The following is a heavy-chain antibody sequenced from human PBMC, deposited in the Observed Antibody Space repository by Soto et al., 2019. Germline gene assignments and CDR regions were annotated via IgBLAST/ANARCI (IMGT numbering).Heavy chain of an antibody. V-gene: IGHV4-39*01. CDR2: IYYSGST. J-gene: IGHJ6*02. Sequence: PSETLSPTCTVSGGSISSSSYYWGWIRQPPGKGLEWIGSIYYSGSTYYNPSLKSRVTISVDTSKNQFSLKLSSVTAADTAVYYCARRLVESGFYYYGMDVWGQGTTVTVSS. CDR3: ARRLVESGFYYYGMDV. D-gene: IGHD1-26*01. CDR1: GGSISSSSYY.